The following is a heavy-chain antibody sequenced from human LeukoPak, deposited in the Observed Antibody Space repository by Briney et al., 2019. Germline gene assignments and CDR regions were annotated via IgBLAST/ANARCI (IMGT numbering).Heavy chain of an antibody. CDR1: GFTFSSYG. J-gene: IGHJ5*02. CDR3: AKSNYYDSSDWFDP. CDR2: IRYDGTNK. D-gene: IGHD3-22*01. V-gene: IGHV3-30*02. Sequence: GGSLRLSCAASGFTFSSYGMHWVRQTPGKGLEWVAFIRYDGTNKYYADSVKGRFTISRDNSKNTLYLQMNSLRAEDTAAYYCAKSNYYDSSDWFDPWGQGALVTVSS.